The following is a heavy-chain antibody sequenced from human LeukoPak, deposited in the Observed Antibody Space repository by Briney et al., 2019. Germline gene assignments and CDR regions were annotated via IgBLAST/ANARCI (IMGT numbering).Heavy chain of an antibody. CDR1: GHSLTELS. V-gene: IGHV1-24*01. CDR2: FDPEDGET. CDR3: ATPGPAPINNWFET. D-gene: IGHD2-2*01. J-gene: IGHJ5*02. Sequence: ASVKVSCKVSGHSLTELSVHWVRQAPGKGLEWMGRFDPEDGETVYAQNFQGRVTLTEYTSIDTAYMEVYILRSEDTAVYYCATPGPAPINNWFETWGQGTLVTVSS.